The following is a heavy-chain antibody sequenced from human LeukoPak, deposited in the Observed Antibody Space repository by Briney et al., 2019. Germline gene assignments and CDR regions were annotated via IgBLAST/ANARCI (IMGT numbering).Heavy chain of an antibody. CDR1: GYTFNSYD. D-gene: IGHD1-26*01. V-gene: IGHV1-8*01. J-gene: IGHJ3*02. CDR3: ARGQSGSYYAFWNDAFDI. Sequence: ASVKVSCKASGYTFNSYDINWVRQATGQGLEWMGWMNPNSGDTDYALKFQGRVTMTWNTAISTAYMELSSLKSEDTAVYYCARGQSGSYYAFWNDAFDIWGQGTMVTVSS. CDR2: MNPNSGDT.